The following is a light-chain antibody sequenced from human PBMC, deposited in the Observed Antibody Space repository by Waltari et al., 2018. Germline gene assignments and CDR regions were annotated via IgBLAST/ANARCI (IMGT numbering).Light chain of an antibody. V-gene: IGLV2-23*01. Sequence: QSALTQPASVSGSPGQSITISCTGTSSNVGSYNLVSWDQHHPGKAPKLMVYEGSRLPSGLSKRFSGSQSGNTASLTISGLRAEDEADYHCCSYAGNNTFVFGTGTKVTVL. CDR3: CSYAGNNTFV. CDR2: EGS. J-gene: IGLJ1*01. CDR1: SSNVGSYNL.